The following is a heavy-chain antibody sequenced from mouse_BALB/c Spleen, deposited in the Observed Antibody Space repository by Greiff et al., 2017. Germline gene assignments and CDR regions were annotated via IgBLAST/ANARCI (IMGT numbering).Heavy chain of an antibody. CDR3: ARDRDYRYDVGYAMDY. D-gene: IGHD2-14*01. J-gene: IGHJ4*01. CDR2: ISDGGSYT. CDR1: GFTFSDYY. V-gene: IGHV5-4*02. Sequence: EVQLVESGGGLVKPGGSLKLSCAASGFTFSDYYMYWVRQTPEKRLEWVATISDGGSYTYYPDSVKGRFTISRDNAKNNLYLQMSSLKSEDTAMYYCARDRDYRYDVGYAMDYWGQGTSVTVSS.